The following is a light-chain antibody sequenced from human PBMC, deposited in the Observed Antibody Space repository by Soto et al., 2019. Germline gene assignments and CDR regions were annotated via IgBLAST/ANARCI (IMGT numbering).Light chain of an antibody. CDR3: QQYGSSPRT. Sequence: EIVLTQSPGTLSLSPGERATLSCRASQSVSSSSLAWYQQKPGQAPRLLIYGASSRATGIPDRFSGSGSGTDSTLTISRLEPEDFAVYYCQQYGSSPRTFGQGTKVDIK. V-gene: IGKV3-20*01. J-gene: IGKJ1*01. CDR2: GAS. CDR1: QSVSSSS.